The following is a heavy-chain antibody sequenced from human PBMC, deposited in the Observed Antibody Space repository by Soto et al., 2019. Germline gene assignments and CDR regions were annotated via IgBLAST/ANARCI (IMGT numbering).Heavy chain of an antibody. D-gene: IGHD2-21*02. CDR1: GEFISSSSYY. CDR2: IYSSGRT. Sequence: SETLSLTCIVSGEFISSSSYYWGWIRQPPGKGLEWIGRIYSSGRTYYSPSFQSRVTISIATSKNQFSLELSSVTAIDTTVYYCATPRSKVVTQAYFDNWGQGALVTVSS. J-gene: IGHJ4*02. V-gene: IGHV4-39*01. CDR3: ATPRSKVVTQAYFDN.